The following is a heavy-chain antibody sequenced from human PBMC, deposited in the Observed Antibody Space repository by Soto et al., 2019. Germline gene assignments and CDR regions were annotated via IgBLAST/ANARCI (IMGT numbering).Heavy chain of an antibody. Sequence: ASVKVSCKASGYTFTSYDINWVRPATGQGLGWMGWMNPNSGNTGYAQKFQGRVTMTRNTSISTAYMELSSLRSEDTAVYYCARGDYYYDSSGYRTNWFDPWGQGTLVTVSS. CDR2: MNPNSGNT. D-gene: IGHD3-22*01. CDR3: ARGDYYYDSSGYRTNWFDP. V-gene: IGHV1-8*01. J-gene: IGHJ5*02. CDR1: GYTFTSYD.